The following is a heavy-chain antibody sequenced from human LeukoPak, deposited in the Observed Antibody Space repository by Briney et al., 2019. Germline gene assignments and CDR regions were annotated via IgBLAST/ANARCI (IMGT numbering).Heavy chain of an antibody. CDR3: ASARGSNYGSRGD. D-gene: IGHD5-18*01. J-gene: IGHJ4*02. Sequence: PGGSLRLSCAASGFTLSSNYMSWVRQAPGKGLEWVSGIYSGGSTFYADSVKGRFSISTDNSKNTLYLQMNSLRAEDMAVYYCASARGSNYGSRGDWGQGTLVTVSS. V-gene: IGHV3-53*01. CDR2: IYSGGST. CDR1: GFTLSSNY.